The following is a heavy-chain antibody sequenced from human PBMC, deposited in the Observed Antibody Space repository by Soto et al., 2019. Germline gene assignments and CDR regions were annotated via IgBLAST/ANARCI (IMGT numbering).Heavy chain of an antibody. Sequence: GGSLRLSCGVSGFTFNDFEMNWVRQAPGKGLEWLAYIDGSGTTKKYADSVRGRFTISRDNPNNSLFLQMSSLSAADTAIYYCARGFGWFNYWGQGTLVSVSS. J-gene: IGHJ4*02. D-gene: IGHD3-10*01. CDR3: ARGFGWFNY. V-gene: IGHV3-48*03. CDR2: IDGSGTTK. CDR1: GFTFNDFE.